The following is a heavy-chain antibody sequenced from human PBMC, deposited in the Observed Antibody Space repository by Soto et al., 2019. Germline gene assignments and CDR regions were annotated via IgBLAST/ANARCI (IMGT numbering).Heavy chain of an antibody. Sequence: QVQLQESGPGLVKPSQTLSLTCTVSGGSISSGDYYWSWIRQPPGKGLEWIGYIYYSGSTYYNPSLKSRVTISVDTSKNQFSLKLSSVTAADTAVYYCARQGYSGYDFTVHWFDPWGQGTLVTVSS. D-gene: IGHD5-12*01. V-gene: IGHV4-30-4*01. CDR2: IYYSGST. CDR3: ARQGYSGYDFTVHWFDP. J-gene: IGHJ5*02. CDR1: GGSISSGDYY.